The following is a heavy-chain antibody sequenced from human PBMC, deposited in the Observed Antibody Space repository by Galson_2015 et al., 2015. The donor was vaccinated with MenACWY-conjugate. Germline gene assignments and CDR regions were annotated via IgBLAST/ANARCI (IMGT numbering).Heavy chain of an antibody. CDR3: ARVGYGESVTPDDY. Sequence: LRLSCAASGFSLSRYSMNWVRQAPGKGLEWISYITSSSSTIYYADSVKGRFTISRDNAKNSLYLQMNSLRAEDTAVYYCARVGYGESVTPDDYWGRGTLVTVSS. V-gene: IGHV3-48*04. CDR2: ITSSSSTI. D-gene: IGHD4-17*01. CDR1: GFSLSRYS. J-gene: IGHJ4*02.